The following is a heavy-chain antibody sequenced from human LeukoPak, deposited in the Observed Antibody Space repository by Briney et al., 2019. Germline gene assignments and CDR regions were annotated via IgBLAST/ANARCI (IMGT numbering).Heavy chain of an antibody. Sequence: PGGSLKLSCAASGFTFSTYGMHWVRQAPGKGLEWVAFIRYDGSNKYYADSVKGRFTISRDNSKNTLYLQMNSLRAEDTAVYYCAKGRSYYFDYWGQGTLVTVSS. CDR1: GFTFSTYG. CDR3: AKGRSYYFDY. V-gene: IGHV3-30*02. J-gene: IGHJ4*02. CDR2: IRYDGSNK.